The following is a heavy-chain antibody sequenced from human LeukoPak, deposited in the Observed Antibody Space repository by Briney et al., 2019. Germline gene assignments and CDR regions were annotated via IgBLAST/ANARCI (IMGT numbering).Heavy chain of an antibody. CDR1: GFTFSSYA. CDR3: AKIIAVAGYYFDY. V-gene: IGHV3-23*01. D-gene: IGHD6-19*01. CDR2: ITGSGGST. Sequence: GGSLRLSCAASGFTFSSYAMSWVRQAPGKGLEWVSAITGSGGSTYYADSVKGRFTISRDNSKNTLYLQMNSLRAEDTAVYYCAKIIAVAGYYFDYWGQGTLVTVSS. J-gene: IGHJ4*02.